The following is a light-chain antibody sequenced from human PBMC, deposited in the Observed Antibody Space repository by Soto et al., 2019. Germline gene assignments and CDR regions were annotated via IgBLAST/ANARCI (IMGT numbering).Light chain of an antibody. V-gene: IGKV1-27*01. CDR1: QSIGSY. CDR2: AAS. J-gene: IGKJ4*01. Sequence: DIQLTQSPSSLSASVGDRVTITCRASQSIGSYLNWYQQTPGKVPKILKYAASTLQSGVPSRFSGSGSGTDFTLTVSRLQPEDVSTYYGQKYNSDPLTFGGGTKVDIK. CDR3: QKYNSDPLT.